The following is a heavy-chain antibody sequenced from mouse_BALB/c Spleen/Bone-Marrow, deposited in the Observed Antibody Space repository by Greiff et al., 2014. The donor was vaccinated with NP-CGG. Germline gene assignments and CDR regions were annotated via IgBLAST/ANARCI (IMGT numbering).Heavy chain of an antibody. J-gene: IGHJ3*01. CDR2: IYSNGGST. D-gene: IGHD2-4*01. V-gene: IGHV5-6-3*01. Sequence: EVNVVESGGGLVQPGGSLKISCAASGFTFSSYGMSWVRQTPEKGLDLVATIYSNGGSTYYPDSVKGRFTISRDNAKNTLYLQMSRLQTEETAMDYCAKDSDYDYDWFAYWGQGTLVTVSA. CDR3: AKDSDYDYDWFAY. CDR1: GFTFSSYG.